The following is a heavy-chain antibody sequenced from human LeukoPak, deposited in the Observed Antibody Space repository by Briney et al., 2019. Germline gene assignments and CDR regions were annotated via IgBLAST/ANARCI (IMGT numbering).Heavy chain of an antibody. J-gene: IGHJ4*02. D-gene: IGHD3-10*01. V-gene: IGHV3-11*01. CDR3: ARARGSYSFDY. Sequence: GGPLRLSCAASGFTFSDYYKGWIRQAPRKGREWISYISNSRSTMYYAASVKGRFTISRDNAKNSLYLQMNSLRAEDTAVYYCARARGSYSFDYWGQGTLVTASS. CDR1: GFTFSDYY. CDR2: ISNSRSTM.